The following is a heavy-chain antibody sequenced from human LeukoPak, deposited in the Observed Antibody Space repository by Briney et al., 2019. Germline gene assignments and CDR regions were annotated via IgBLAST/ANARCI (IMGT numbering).Heavy chain of an antibody. Sequence: GGSLRLSCAASGFTFSSYGMHWVRQAPGKGLEWVAVISYDGSNKYYADSVKGRFTISRDNSKNTLYLQMNSLRAEDTAVYYCAKVPEPSYDYVWGSYRYTLDYWGQGTLVTVSS. CDR1: GFTFSSYG. J-gene: IGHJ4*02. V-gene: IGHV3-30*18. D-gene: IGHD3-16*02. CDR2: ISYDGSNK. CDR3: AKVPEPSYDYVWGSYRYTLDY.